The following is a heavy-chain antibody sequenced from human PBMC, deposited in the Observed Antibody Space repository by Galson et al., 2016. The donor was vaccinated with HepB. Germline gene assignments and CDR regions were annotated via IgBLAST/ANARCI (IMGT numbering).Heavy chain of an antibody. CDR2: IYPGDSDT. D-gene: IGHD6-13*01. J-gene: IGHJ6*02. Sequence: QSGAEVKKPGESLKISCKGSGYSFTSYWIGWVRQMPGKGLEWMGIIYPGDSDTRYSPSFQGQVTISADKSISTAYLQWSSLKASDTAMYYCARQTAAGTIDYYYYGMDVWGQGNPGHRLL. CDR3: ARQTAAGTIDYYYYGMDV. V-gene: IGHV5-51*01. CDR1: GYSFTSYW.